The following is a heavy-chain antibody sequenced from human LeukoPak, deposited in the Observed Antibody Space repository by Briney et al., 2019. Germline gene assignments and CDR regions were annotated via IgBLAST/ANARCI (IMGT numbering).Heavy chain of an antibody. CDR1: GFTFSSYG. CDR3: AKAVGYGSGSYRY. CDR2: ISYDGSNK. D-gene: IGHD3-10*01. Sequence: GGSLRLSCAASGFTFSSYGMHWVRQAPGKGLEWVAVISYDGSNKYYADSVKGRFTISRDNSKNTLYLQMNSLRAEDTAVYYCAKAVGYGSGSYRYWGQGTLVTVSS. J-gene: IGHJ4*02. V-gene: IGHV3-30*18.